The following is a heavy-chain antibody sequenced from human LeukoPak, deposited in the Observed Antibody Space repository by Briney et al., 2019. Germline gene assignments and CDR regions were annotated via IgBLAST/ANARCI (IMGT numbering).Heavy chain of an antibody. D-gene: IGHD3-16*01. V-gene: IGHV3-23*01. J-gene: IGHJ5*02. CDR2: ISGSGGST. Sequence: PGGSLRLSCAASGFTFSSYGMSWVRQAPGKGLEWVSAISGSGGSTYYADSVKGRFTISRDNSKNTLYLQMNSLRAVDTAVYYCARDMHYAPGPNWFDPWGQGTLVTVSS. CDR3: ARDMHYAPGPNWFDP. CDR1: GFTFSSYG.